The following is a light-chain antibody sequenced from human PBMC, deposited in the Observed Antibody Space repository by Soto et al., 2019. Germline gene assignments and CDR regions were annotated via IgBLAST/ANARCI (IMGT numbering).Light chain of an antibody. CDR1: TGAVTSSHY. J-gene: IGLJ3*02. CDR3: LLSYSGPSV. V-gene: IGLV7-46*01. CDR2: DTS. Sequence: QCLLTQEPSLTVSPGGTFTLTCGSSTGAVTSSHYPYWFQQKPGQAPRTLIYDTSNKHSWTPARFSGSLIGGKAALTLSGAQPEDEAQYYCLLSYSGPSVFGGGTKVTVL.